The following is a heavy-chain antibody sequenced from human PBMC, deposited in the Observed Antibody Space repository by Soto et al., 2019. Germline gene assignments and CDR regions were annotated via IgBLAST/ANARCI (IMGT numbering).Heavy chain of an antibody. D-gene: IGHD3-10*01. V-gene: IGHV1-18*01. CDR1: GYTLTSYG. CDR2: ISAYNGNT. J-gene: IGHJ6*02. Sequence: GASVKVSCKASGYTLTSYGISWVRQAPGQGLEWMGWISAYNGNTNYAQKLQGRVTMTTDTSTSTAYMELRSLRSDDTAVYYCAREGYYGSGSYLRFDYYYGMDVWGQGTTVTV. CDR3: AREGYYGSGSYLRFDYYYGMDV.